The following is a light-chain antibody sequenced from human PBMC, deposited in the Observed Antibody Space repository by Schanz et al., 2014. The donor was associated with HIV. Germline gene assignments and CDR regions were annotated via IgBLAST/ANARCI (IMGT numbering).Light chain of an antibody. CDR2: DVT. Sequence: QSALTQPASVSGSLGQSITISCTGTSGDVGRYDYVSWYQQHPGQAPKLLIYDVTYRPSGISNRFSGSKSGYTASLTISGLRADDEADYYCSSYTTSSTLVFGGGIKLTVL. CDR3: SSYTTSSTLV. V-gene: IGLV2-14*03. CDR1: SGDVGRYDY. J-gene: IGLJ2*01.